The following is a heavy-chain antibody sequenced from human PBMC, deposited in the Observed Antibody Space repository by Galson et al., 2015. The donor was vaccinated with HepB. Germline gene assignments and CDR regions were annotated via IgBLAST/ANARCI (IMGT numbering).Heavy chain of an antibody. CDR1: GGSISSSSYY. CDR3: ARHEVGGPGAEYYFDY. D-gene: IGHD4-23*01. J-gene: IGHJ4*02. V-gene: IGHV4-39*01. CDR2: IYYSGST. Sequence: SETLSLTCTVSGGSISSSSYYWGWIRQPPGKGLEWIGSIYYSGSTYYNPSLKSRVTISVDTSKNQFSLKLSSVTAADTAVYYCARHEVGGPGAEYYFDYRGQGTLVTVSS.